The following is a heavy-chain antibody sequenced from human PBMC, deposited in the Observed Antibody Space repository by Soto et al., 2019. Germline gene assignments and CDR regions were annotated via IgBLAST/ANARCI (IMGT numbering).Heavy chain of an antibody. CDR3: ARDDLNRGGKYFDY. J-gene: IGHJ4*02. V-gene: IGHV1-18*01. Sequence: QVQLVQSGAEVKKPGASVKVSCKASGYSFTTHDITWLRQAPRKGLEWVGGISTDRGDTIYPQNLQGRVTMTTDSSTSTVYMELKSLRSDDTAVYYCARDDLNRGGKYFDYWGQGTLVTVSS. CDR2: ISTDRGDT. CDR1: GYSFTTHD. D-gene: IGHD2-15*01.